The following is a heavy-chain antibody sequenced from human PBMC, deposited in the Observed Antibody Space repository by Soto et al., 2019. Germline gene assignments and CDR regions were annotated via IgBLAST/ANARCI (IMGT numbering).Heavy chain of an antibody. D-gene: IGHD4-4*01. CDR2: MNEDGSER. CDR1: GFSFSSAW. Sequence: EVQLVESGGGLVQPGGSLRLSCAVSGFSFSSAWMTWIRQAPGKGLERVAIMNEDGSERYYVDSVKGRFTISRDNAKNALFLQMNSLIGDDTAVYFCARDRAYSRFDYWRQGSLVTVSS. V-gene: IGHV3-7*03. CDR3: ARDRAYSRFDY. J-gene: IGHJ4*02.